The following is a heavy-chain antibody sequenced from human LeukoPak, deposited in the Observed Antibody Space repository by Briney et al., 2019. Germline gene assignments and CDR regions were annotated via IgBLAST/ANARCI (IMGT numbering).Heavy chain of an antibody. J-gene: IGHJ4*02. D-gene: IGHD5-24*01. CDR1: GYSFTNYV. V-gene: IGHV1-2*02. CDR3: ARDGDGTFGY. Sequence: ASVKVSCKASGYSFTNYVINWVRQAPGQGLEWMGWINPNSGGTNYAQKFQGRVTMTRDTSISTAYMELSRLRSDDTAVYYCARDGDGTFGYWGQGTLVTVSS. CDR2: INPNSGGT.